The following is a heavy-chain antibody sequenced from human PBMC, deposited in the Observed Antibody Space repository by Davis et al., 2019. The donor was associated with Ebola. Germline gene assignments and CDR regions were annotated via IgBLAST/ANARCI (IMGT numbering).Heavy chain of an antibody. V-gene: IGHV3-23*01. CDR2: ISDSGVTT. CDR1: GFTFTNYG. Sequence: GESLKISCAASGFTFTNYGMNWVRQAPGKGLEWVSGISDSGVTTHYADSVRGRFIISRDNSRNTLSLQMNSLRAEDTAVYYCAKGGGTSSSDFRRTWGQGTLVTVSS. D-gene: IGHD6-6*01. CDR3: AKGGGTSSSDFRRT. J-gene: IGHJ5*02.